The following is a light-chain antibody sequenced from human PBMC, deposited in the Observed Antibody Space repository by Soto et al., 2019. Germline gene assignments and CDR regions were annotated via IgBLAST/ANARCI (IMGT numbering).Light chain of an antibody. CDR2: EVS. CDR3: SSYTSSSTLV. V-gene: IGLV2-14*01. J-gene: IGLJ3*02. Sequence: QSALTQPASVSGSPGQSITISCTGTNSDVGGYNYVSWYQQHPGKAPKLMIYEVSKRPSGVSNRFSGSKSGNTASLTISGLQADDEAEYYCSSYTSSSTLVFGGGTKLTVL. CDR1: NSDVGGYNY.